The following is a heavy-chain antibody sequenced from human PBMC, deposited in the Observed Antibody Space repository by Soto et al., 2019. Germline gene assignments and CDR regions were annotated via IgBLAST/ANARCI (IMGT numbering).Heavy chain of an antibody. D-gene: IGHD3-16*02. V-gene: IGHV4-28*01. CDR1: GYSISSSNW. Sequence: PSETLSLTCAVSGYSISSSNWWGWIRQPPGKGLEWIGYIYYSGTTYYNPSLKSRVTMSVDTSKNQFSLKLSSVTAADTAVYYCAGLQSMRLSGLDPWGQGTLVTVSS. J-gene: IGHJ5*02. CDR3: AGLQSMRLSGLDP. CDR2: IYYSGTT.